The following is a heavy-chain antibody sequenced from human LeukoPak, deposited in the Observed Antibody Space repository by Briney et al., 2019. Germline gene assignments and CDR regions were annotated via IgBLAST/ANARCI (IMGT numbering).Heavy chain of an antibody. CDR2: IYSAGST. CDR3: ARGYCSGGSCHALDY. D-gene: IGHD2-15*01. J-gene: IGHJ4*02. CDR1: GFTVSSNY. V-gene: IGHV3-66*01. Sequence: GGSLRLSCAASGFTVSSNYMTWVRQAPGKGLEWVSVIYSAGSTYYADSVKGRFTISRDNSKNTLYLQMNSLRAEDTAVYYCARGYCSGGSCHALDYWGQGTLVSVSS.